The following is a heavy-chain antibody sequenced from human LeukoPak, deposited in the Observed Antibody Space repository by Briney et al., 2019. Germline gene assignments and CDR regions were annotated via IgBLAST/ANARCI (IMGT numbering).Heavy chain of an antibody. CDR1: GGSFSGYY. CDR2: INHSGST. D-gene: IGHD1-26*01. CDR3: AREGSSGSYYTFDY. J-gene: IGHJ4*02. V-gene: IGHV4-34*01. Sequence: SETLSLTCAVYGGSFSGYYWSWIRQPPGKGLEWIGEINHSGSTNYNPSLKSRVTISVDTSKNQFSLKLSSVTAADTAVYYCAREGSSGSYYTFDYWGQGTLVTVSS.